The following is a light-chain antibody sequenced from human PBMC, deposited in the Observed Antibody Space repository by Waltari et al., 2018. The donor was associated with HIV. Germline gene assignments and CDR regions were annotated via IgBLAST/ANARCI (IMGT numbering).Light chain of an antibody. CDR2: WAS. V-gene: IGKV4-1*01. Sequence: DIVMTQSPDSLPVSLGERATINCTASRSILYSSDNRNYLAWYQQKPRRPPRLLKSWASTRESGVPDRFSGSGSGTDFALTISRLQAEDVAVYHCQQYLRSPPTFGGGTKVEIK. J-gene: IGKJ4*01. CDR3: QQYLRSPPT. CDR1: RSILYSSDNRNY.